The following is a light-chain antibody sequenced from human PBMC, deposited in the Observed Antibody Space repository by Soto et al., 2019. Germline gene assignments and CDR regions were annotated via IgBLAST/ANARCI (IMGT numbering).Light chain of an antibody. CDR3: QQTRDFPLT. J-gene: IGKJ4*01. CDR2: AAS. V-gene: IGKV1-12*01. CDR1: QGISRW. Sequence: DLQMTQSPSSVSASVGDTVTVPCRASQGISRWLAWYQQKPGKAPRLLIYAASSLQNGVPPRFSGTYSGTDFSLTISSLQPGDSATYFCQQTRDFPLTFGGGTKVDIK.